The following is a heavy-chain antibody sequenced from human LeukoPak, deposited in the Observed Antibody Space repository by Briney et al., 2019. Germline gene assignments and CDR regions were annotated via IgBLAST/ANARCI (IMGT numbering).Heavy chain of an antibody. CDR3: AGKFIAAAALDY. Sequence: SETLSLTCAVYGGSFSGYYWSWIRQPPGKGLEWIGEINHSGSTNYNPSLKSRVTILVDTSKNQFSLKLSSVTAADTAVYYCAGKFIAAAALDYWGQGTLVTVSS. D-gene: IGHD6-13*01. V-gene: IGHV4-34*01. CDR2: INHSGST. J-gene: IGHJ4*02. CDR1: GGSFSGYY.